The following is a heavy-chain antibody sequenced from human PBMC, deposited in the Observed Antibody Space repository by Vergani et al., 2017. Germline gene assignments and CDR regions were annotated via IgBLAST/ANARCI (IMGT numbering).Heavy chain of an antibody. V-gene: IGHV1-58*02. CDR3: AGDRCSSTSCYDYYYYMDV. D-gene: IGHD2-2*01. CDR1: GFTFTSSA. Sequence: QLVQSGAEVKKPGTSVKVSCKASGFTFTSSAMQWVRQARGQRLEWIGWIVVGSGNTNYAQKFQERVTITRDMSTSTAYMELSSLRSEDTAVYYCAGDRCSSTSCYDYYYYMDVWGKGTTVTVSS. CDR2: IVVGSGNT. J-gene: IGHJ6*03.